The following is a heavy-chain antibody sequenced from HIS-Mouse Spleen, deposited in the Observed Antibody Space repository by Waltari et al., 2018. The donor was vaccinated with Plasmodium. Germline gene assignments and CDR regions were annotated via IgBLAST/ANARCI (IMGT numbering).Heavy chain of an antibody. CDR3: AREDILTGYYNDYWYFDL. J-gene: IGHJ2*01. Sequence: EVQLVESGGGLVKPGGSLRLSCAASGFTFSSYSMNWVRQAPGKGLEWFSSISSSSSYRYYADSVKGRFTISRDNAKNSLYLQMNSLRAEDTAVYYCAREDILTGYYNDYWYFDLWGRGTLVTVSS. CDR1: GFTFSSYS. V-gene: IGHV3-21*01. CDR2: ISSSSSYR. D-gene: IGHD3-9*01.